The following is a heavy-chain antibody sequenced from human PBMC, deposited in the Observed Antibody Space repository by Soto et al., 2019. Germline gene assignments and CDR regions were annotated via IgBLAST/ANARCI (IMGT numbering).Heavy chain of an antibody. Sequence: LSLTCTVSGGSVSGGSYYWSWIRQPPGKGLEWIGYIYYSGSTNYNPSLKSRVTISVDTSKNQFSLKLSSVTAADTAVYYCASTKEDTAMVGTFDYWGQGTLVTVSS. CDR2: IYYSGST. J-gene: IGHJ4*02. V-gene: IGHV4-61*01. CDR3: ASTKEDTAMVGTFDY. D-gene: IGHD5-18*01. CDR1: GGSVSGGSYY.